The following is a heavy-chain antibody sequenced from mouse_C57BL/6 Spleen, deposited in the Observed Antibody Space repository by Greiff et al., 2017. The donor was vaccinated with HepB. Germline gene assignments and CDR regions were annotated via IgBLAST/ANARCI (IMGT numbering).Heavy chain of an antibody. CDR3: ASYRGYPWYFDV. J-gene: IGHJ1*03. CDR2: INPNNGGT. V-gene: IGHV1-22*01. CDR1: GYTFTDYN. Sequence: EVQLVESGPELVKPGASVKMSCKASGYTFTDYNMHWVKQSHGKSLEWIGYINPNNGGTSYNQKFKGKATLTVNKSSSTAYMELRSLTSEDSAVYYCASYRGYPWYFDVWGTGTTVTVSS. D-gene: IGHD2-2*01.